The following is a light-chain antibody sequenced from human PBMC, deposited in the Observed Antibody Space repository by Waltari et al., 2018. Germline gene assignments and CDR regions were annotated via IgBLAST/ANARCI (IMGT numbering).Light chain of an antibody. J-gene: IGKJ4*01. CDR2: DAS. CDR3: QQRSNWPPKLT. V-gene: IGKV3-11*01. CDR1: QSVSSY. Sequence: EIVLTQSPATLSLSPGERPTPSCRASQSVSSYLAGYQQKPGQAPRLLIYDASNRATGIPARFSGSGSGTDFTLTISSLEPEDFAVYYCQQRSNWPPKLTFGGGTKVEIK.